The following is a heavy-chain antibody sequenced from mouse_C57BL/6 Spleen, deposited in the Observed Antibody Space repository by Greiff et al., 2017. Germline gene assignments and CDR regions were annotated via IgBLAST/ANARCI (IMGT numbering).Heavy chain of an antibody. CDR2: IYPGDGDT. J-gene: IGHJ2*01. D-gene: IGHD2-1*01. CDR3: SRAGIYYGNVYYFDG. Sequence: VQLMESGAELVKPGASVKISCKASGYAFSSYWMNWVKQRPGQGLEWIGQIYPGDGDTNYNGKFKGKATLTADKSFSTAYMQLSSLNSEDSAVDSGSRAGIYYGNVYYFDGWGQGATLTFAS. CDR1: GYAFSSYW. V-gene: IGHV1-80*01.